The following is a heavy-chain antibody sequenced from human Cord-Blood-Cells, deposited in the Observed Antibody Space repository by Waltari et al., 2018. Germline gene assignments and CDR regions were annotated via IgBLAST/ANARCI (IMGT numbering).Heavy chain of an antibody. CDR2: INPNSGGT. V-gene: IGHV1-2*06. Sequence: QVQLVQSGAEVKKPGASVKVSCKALGYTFTGYYLPWVRQAPGHGLEWMGRINPNSGGTNYAQKFQGRVTMTRDTSISTAYMELSRLRSDDTAVYYCARDPHDYSNYGYYYGMDVWGQGTTVTVSS. CDR1: GYTFTGYY. D-gene: IGHD4-4*01. J-gene: IGHJ6*02. CDR3: ARDPHDYSNYGYYYGMDV.